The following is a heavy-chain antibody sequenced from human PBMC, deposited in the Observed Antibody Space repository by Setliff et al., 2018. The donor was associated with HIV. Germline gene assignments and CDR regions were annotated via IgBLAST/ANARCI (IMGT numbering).Heavy chain of an antibody. CDR3: TAALQQQVVRWFDP. Sequence: GGSLRLSCAASGFTFSNAWMSWARQAPGKGLEWVGRIKSKTDGGTTDYAAPVKGRFTISRDDSKNTLYLQMNSLKTEDTAVYYCTAALQQQVVRWFDPWGQGTLVTVSS. V-gene: IGHV3-15*01. CDR2: IKSKTDGGTT. D-gene: IGHD6-13*01. J-gene: IGHJ5*02. CDR1: GFTFSNAW.